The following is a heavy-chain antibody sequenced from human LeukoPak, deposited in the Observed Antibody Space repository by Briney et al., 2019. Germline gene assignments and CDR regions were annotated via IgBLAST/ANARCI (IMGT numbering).Heavy chain of an antibody. CDR2: IYTSGST. J-gene: IGHJ4*02. D-gene: IGHD2-15*01. V-gene: IGHV4-61*02. Sequence: SETLSLTCTVSGGSISSGSYYWSWIRQPAGKGLEWIGRIYTSGSTNYNPSLKSRVTISVDTSKNQFSLKLSSVTAADTAVYYCAREGLVEATYYFDYWGQGTLVTVSS. CDR3: AREGLVEATYYFDY. CDR1: GGSISSGSYY.